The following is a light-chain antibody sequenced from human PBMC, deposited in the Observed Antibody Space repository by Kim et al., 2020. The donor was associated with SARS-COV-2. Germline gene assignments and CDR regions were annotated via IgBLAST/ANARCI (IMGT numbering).Light chain of an antibody. CDR1: QDISNT. J-gene: IGKJ2*01. Sequence: DMQLTQSPSSLSAFVGDRVTITCQANQDISNTLNWYQQEPRKAPKLLIYDASNLESGVSPMFSGGGSGTFFTLTINNLQPEDSATYFCQQRQTFSQGTKLEI. V-gene: IGKV1-33*01. CDR3: QQRQT. CDR2: DAS.